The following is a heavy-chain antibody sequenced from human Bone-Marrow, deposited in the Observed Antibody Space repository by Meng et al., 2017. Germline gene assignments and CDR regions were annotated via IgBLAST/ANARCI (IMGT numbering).Heavy chain of an antibody. CDR2: IYYSGTT. J-gene: IGHJ5*02. CDR3: ARDIRQGGNIWFDP. D-gene: IGHD3-16*01. V-gene: IGHV4-31*01. Sequence: QVQLPESGPGLVKPSQTLSLTCTVSGGSISSGGYYWSWIRQHSGKGLEWIGYIYYSGTTYYNPSLSSLVTISVDTSKNQFSLNLSSVTAADTAVYYCARDIRQGGNIWFDPWGQGTLVTVSS. CDR1: GGSISSGGYY.